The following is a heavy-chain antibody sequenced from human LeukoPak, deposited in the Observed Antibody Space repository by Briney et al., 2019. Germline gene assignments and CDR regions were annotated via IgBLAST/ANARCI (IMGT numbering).Heavy chain of an antibody. CDR2: IYYSGST. Sequence: SETLSLTCAVSGYSISSGYYWGWIRQPPGKGLEWIGSIYYSGSTYYNPSLKSRVTISVDTSKNPFSLKLSSVTAADTAVYYCAREDCSGGSCYAHSWFDPWGQGTLVTVSS. CDR3: AREDCSGGSCYAHSWFDP. V-gene: IGHV4-38-2*01. CDR1: GYSISSGYY. J-gene: IGHJ5*02. D-gene: IGHD2-15*01.